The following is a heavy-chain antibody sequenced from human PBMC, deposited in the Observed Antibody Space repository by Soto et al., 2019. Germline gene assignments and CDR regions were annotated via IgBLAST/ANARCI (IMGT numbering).Heavy chain of an antibody. CDR2: MQPSTGRT. V-gene: IGHV1-8*01. CDR3: ARGVSAGVDY. D-gene: IGHD1-26*01. CDR1: GYSFTSLD. Sequence: QVQLVQSGAEVREPGASVKVSCKASGYSFTSLDINWVRQTAGQGLEWMGWMQPSTGRTGYAQKFQGRVTMTRDTSLTPAYMELTTLTSDDTAFYYCARGVSAGVDYWGQGTLVTVSS. J-gene: IGHJ4*02.